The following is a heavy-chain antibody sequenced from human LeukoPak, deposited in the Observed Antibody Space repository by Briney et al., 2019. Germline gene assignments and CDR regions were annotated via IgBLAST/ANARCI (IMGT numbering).Heavy chain of an antibody. J-gene: IGHJ4*02. CDR2: IYYSGST. V-gene: IGHV4-59*01. Sequence: SETLSLTCTVSGGSISSYYWSWIRQPPGKGLEWIGYIYYSGSTNYNPSLKSRVTISVDTSKNQFSLKLSSVTAADTAVYYCARGIDDYVWGSYRYRESCLFDYWGQGTLVTVSS. CDR1: GGSISSYY. CDR3: ARGIDDYVWGSYRYRESCLFDY. D-gene: IGHD3-16*02.